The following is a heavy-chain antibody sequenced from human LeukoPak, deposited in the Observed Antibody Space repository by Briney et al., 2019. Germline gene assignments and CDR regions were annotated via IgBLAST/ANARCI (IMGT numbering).Heavy chain of an antibody. V-gene: IGHV1-46*03. CDR3: SKVGQRVFDY. CDR2: INPGDGTT. J-gene: IGHJ4*02. CDR1: GYTFTNDY. Sequence: GASVKVSCKTSGYTFTNDYMHWVRQAPGQGLEWMGVINPGDGTTKYAQKFQGRVTMTRDTSTSTLYMELSSLRSEDTAMYYCSKVGQRVFDYWGQGTLVTVSS. D-gene: IGHD3-10*01.